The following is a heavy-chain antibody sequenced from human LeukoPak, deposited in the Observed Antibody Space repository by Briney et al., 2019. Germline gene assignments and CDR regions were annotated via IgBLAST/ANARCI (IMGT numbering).Heavy chain of an antibody. CDR3: ARVGGSWYSAAFDI. V-gene: IGHV4-59*01. CDR2: IYYSGTT. Sequence: KTSETLSLTCTVSGGSISSYYWSWIRQPPGQGLEWIGYIYYSGTTHYSPSLKSRVTLSVDTSKSQFSLKLSSVTAADTAVYYCARVGGSWYSAAFDIWGQGTMVTVSS. J-gene: IGHJ3*02. CDR1: GGSISSYY. D-gene: IGHD6-13*01.